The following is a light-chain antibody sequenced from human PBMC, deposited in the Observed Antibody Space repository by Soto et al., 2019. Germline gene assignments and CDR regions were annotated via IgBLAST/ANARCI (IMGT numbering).Light chain of an antibody. V-gene: IGKV1-5*03. J-gene: IGKJ1*01. CDR2: EVS. CDR1: QTIGRW. Sequence: DIRMTQSPSTLSASVGDRVTITCRASQTIGRWLAWYQQSPGRAPKLLIYEVSSLESGVPSRFSGSGSGTEITLTISSLQPDDFATYYCQQYYDSWTFGQGTKVETK. CDR3: QQYYDSWT.